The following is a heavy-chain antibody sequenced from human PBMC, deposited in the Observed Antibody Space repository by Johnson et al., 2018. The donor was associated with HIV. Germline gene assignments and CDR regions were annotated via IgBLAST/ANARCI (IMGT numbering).Heavy chain of an antibody. CDR1: GFTFSSYW. CDR3: AKGGYGDYAFLHFDI. CDR2: IKQDGSEK. Sequence: VQLVESGGGVVQPGRSLRLSCVAAGFTFSSYWMSWVRQAPGKGLEWVANIKQDGSEKYYVDSVKGRFTISRDNAKNSLYLQMNSLRAEDTALYYCAKGGYGDYAFLHFDICGQGTMVTVSS. D-gene: IGHD4-17*01. J-gene: IGHJ3*02. V-gene: IGHV3-7*03.